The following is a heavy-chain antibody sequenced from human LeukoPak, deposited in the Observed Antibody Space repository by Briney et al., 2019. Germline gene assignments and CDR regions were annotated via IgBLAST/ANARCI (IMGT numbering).Heavy chain of an antibody. CDR3: ARGPDYGARTDFLDY. D-gene: IGHD4-17*01. J-gene: IGHJ4*02. V-gene: IGHV3-7*03. Sequence: GGSLRLSCAASGFIFNRHWMNWVRQAPGKGLEWVANTNQGGGERNYVDSVKGRFTISRDDAKNSLYLQLNSLRVEDTAIYYCARGPDYGARTDFLDYWGQGALVTVSS. CDR2: TNQGGGER. CDR1: GFIFNRHW.